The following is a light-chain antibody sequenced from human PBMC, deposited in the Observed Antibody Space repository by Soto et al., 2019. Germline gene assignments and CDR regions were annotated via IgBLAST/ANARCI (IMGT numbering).Light chain of an antibody. Sequence: EIVLTQSPGTLSLSPGERVTLSWRASQSLSSTYLAWYQQKPGQAPRLLIYGASSRATGIPDRFSGSESGTDFTLTISRLEPEDFAVYYSQQYGSSPQVTRGQGTRLEI. V-gene: IGKV3-20*01. CDR2: GAS. J-gene: IGKJ5*01. CDR1: QSLSSTY. CDR3: QQYGSSPQVT.